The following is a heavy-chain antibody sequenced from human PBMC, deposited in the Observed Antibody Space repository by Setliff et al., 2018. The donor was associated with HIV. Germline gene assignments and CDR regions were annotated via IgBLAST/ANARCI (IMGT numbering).Heavy chain of an antibody. CDR3: ARGRIRTTMVVVIRSGALDI. D-gene: IGHD3-22*01. Sequence: SETLSLTCAVYGGSLRNSYWTWIRQTPGKRLEWLGEVDHSGSANYNPPLKTRIAISTDTSKNQFSLKLTSVTAADTAVYYCARGRIRTTMVVVIRSGALDIWGQGTMVTVSS. CDR2: VDHSGSA. CDR1: GGSLRNSY. V-gene: IGHV4-34*01. J-gene: IGHJ3*02.